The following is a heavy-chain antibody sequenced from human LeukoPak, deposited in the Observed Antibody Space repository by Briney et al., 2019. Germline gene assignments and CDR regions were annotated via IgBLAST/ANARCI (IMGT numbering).Heavy chain of an antibody. D-gene: IGHD3-9*01. V-gene: IGHV1-2*02. CDR2: INPNSGGT. CDR3: AREYYDNLTGYSAHIVWFDP. CDR1: GYTFTGYY. Sequence: GASVKVSCKASGYTFTGYYMHWVRQAPGQGLEWMGWINPNSGGTNYAQKFQGRVTMTRDTSISTAYMELSRLRSDDTAVYYCAREYYDNLTGYSAHIVWFDPWGQGTLVTVSS. J-gene: IGHJ5*02.